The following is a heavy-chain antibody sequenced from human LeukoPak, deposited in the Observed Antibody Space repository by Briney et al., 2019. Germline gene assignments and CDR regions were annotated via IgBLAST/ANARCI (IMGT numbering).Heavy chain of an antibody. D-gene: IGHD3-10*01. J-gene: IGHJ4*02. CDR1: GFIFNSYA. CDR3: ARDATLVRGLMITAYSFDY. V-gene: IGHV3-30-3*01. Sequence: PGGSLRLSCRASGFIFNSYAKHWVRLAPGKGRDWVAVISYDGSRKYYADSVKRRFTISGDNSKNTLYLQMDSLRAEDTAVYYCARDATLVRGLMITAYSFDYWGPGTLVTVSS. CDR2: ISYDGSRK.